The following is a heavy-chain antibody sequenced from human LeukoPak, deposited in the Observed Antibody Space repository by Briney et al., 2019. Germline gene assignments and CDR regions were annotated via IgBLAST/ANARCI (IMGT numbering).Heavy chain of an antibody. D-gene: IGHD2-21*02. V-gene: IGHV3-64*01. CDR1: GFTFSSYA. J-gene: IGHJ6*02. Sequence: GGSLRLSCAASGFTFSSYAMYWVRQAPGKGLEYVSAISSSGGSTYYATSVKGRFTISRDNSKNTLYLQMGSLRAEDTAVYYYARGGGDCYPGAYCYYHYDMDVWGQGTTVTVS. CDR2: ISSSGGST. CDR3: ARGGGDCYPGAYCYYHYDMDV.